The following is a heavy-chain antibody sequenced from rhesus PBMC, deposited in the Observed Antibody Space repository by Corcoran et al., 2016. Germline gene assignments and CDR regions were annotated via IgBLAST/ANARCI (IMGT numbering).Heavy chain of an antibody. CDR2: ISNGGGST. CDR3: ALLGGGGSWDDAFDF. V-gene: IGHV3-178*01. D-gene: IGHD6-25*01. Sequence: EVQLVESGGGLAKPGGSLRLSCAASGFTFSDYYMDWVRQAPGKGLEWLSRISNGGGSTRYADSVKGRFTISRENAKNTLYFQMNSLRAEDTAVYYCALLGGGGSWDDAFDFWGQGLRVTVSS. J-gene: IGHJ3*01. CDR1: GFTFSDYY.